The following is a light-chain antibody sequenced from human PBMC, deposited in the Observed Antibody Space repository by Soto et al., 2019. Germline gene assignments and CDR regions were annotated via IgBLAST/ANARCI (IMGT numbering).Light chain of an antibody. Sequence: QSALTQPASVSGSPGQSITISCIGTSSDVGAYDLVSWYQQHPGTAPRLIIYEVTNRPSGVSDRFSGSKSGNTASLTVSGLQAEDEGDYYCSSYVRSSSSWVFGGGTKVTVL. CDR3: SSYVRSSSSWV. V-gene: IGLV2-14*02. CDR2: EVT. J-gene: IGLJ3*02. CDR1: SSDVGAYDL.